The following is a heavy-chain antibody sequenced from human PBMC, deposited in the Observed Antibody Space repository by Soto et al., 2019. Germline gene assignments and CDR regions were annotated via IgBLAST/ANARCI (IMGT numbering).Heavy chain of an antibody. D-gene: IGHD6-13*01. CDR3: ARNGGSTWYYFDS. J-gene: IGHJ4*02. CDR1: GGSFTAYY. V-gene: IGHV4-34*01. Sequence: SSETLSLTCAVNGGSFTAYYGAWIRQSPGKGLEWIGEISHSGSTNYNPSLKSRVTISVDTSKNQFSLKLSSVTAADTGMYYCARNGGSTWYYFDSWGQGTVVT. CDR2: ISHSGST.